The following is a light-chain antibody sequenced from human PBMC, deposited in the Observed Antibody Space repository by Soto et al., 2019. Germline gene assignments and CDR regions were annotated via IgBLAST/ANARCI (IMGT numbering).Light chain of an antibody. V-gene: IGLV2-18*02. J-gene: IGLJ1*01. CDR2: EVN. CDR1: SSDVGSYNR. Sequence: QSALTQPPSVSGSPGQSVTISCTGTSSDVGSYNRVSWYQQPPGTAPKLLIYEVNNRPSGVPDRFSGSKSGNTASLTISGLQAEDEADYYCSSYTSSSPYVFGPGTKLTVL. CDR3: SSYTSSSPYV.